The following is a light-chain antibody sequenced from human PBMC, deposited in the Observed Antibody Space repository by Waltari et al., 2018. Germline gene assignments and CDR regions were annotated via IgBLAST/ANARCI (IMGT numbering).Light chain of an antibody. CDR2: DVS. V-gene: IGLV2-14*01. J-gene: IGLJ3*02. CDR1: SNDIGLYDY. Sequence: QSALTQPASVSGSPGQSITIPCTGTSNDIGLYDYVPWYQQYPGKAPKLIIYDVSNRPSGVSNRFSGSKSGNTASLTISGLQAEDEADYYCSSYSRSSTLVVFGGGAKLTV. CDR3: SSYSRSSTLVV.